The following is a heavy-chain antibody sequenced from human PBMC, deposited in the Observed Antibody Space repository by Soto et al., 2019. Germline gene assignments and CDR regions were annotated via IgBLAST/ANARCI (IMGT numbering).Heavy chain of an antibody. CDR2: ISSSSSYI. CDR3: ASSSWYPYYFDY. V-gene: IGHV3-21*01. J-gene: IGHJ4*02. Sequence: EVQLVESGGGLVKPGGSLRLSCAASGFTFSSYSMNWVRQAPGKGLEWVSSISSSSSYIYYADSVKGRFTISRDNAKNSLYLQMNSLRAEDTAVYYCASSSWYPYYFDYRGQGTLVTVSS. CDR1: GFTFSSYS. D-gene: IGHD6-13*01.